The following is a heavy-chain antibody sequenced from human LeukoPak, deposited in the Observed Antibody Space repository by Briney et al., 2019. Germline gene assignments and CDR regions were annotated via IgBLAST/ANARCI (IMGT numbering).Heavy chain of an antibody. CDR1: GFTFDDYA. J-gene: IGHJ4*02. CDR3: ARAAYDNSGYLTL. CDR2: ISWNSGSI. Sequence: GGSLRLSCAASGFTFDDYAMHWVRQAPGKGLEWVSGISWNSGSIGYADSVKGRFTISRDSSKNTLYLQMNSLRAEDTAVYYCARAAYDNSGYLTLWGQGTLVTVSS. D-gene: IGHD3-22*01. V-gene: IGHV3-9*01.